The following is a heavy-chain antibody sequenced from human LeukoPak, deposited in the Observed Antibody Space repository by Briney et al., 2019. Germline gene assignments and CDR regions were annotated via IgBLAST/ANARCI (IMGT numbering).Heavy chain of an antibody. J-gene: IGHJ6*03. CDR1: GFTVRSNY. CDR2: IYSGGRT. D-gene: IGHD2-15*01. Sequence: GGSLRLSCAASGFTVRSNYMSWVRQAPGKGLEWVSVIYSGGRTYYADSVQGRFTISRDNSQNTLYLQMNSLRAEDTAVYYCARVVVVAAKYYYYYMDVWGKGTTVTVSS. V-gene: IGHV3-53*01. CDR3: ARVVVVAAKYYYYYMDV.